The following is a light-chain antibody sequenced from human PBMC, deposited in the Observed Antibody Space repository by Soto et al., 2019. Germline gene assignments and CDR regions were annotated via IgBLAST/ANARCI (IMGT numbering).Light chain of an antibody. J-gene: IGKJ2*01. CDR2: AAS. CDR1: QGIRSD. V-gene: IGKV1-6*01. CDR3: LQDYNYPYT. Sequence: AIHMTQSPSSLSTPVGDRVTITCRASQGIRSDVAWYQQKPGKAPKLLIYAASSLQTGVPSRFSGSGSGTDFTLTISSLQPEDFATYYCLQDYNYPYTFGQGTKLEIK.